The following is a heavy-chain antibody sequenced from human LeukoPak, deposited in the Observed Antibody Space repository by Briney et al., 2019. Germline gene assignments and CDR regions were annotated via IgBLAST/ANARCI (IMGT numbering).Heavy chain of an antibody. CDR3: AREFFYDFRGGHKSLDY. CDR2: IDWDDDK. Sequence: SGPALVKPTQTLTLTCSFSGFSLNTNRMSVSWIRQPPGMPLEWLARIDWDDDKYYSASLKTRLTISKDTSKNQVVLTMTDMAPVDTATYYCAREFFYDFRGGHKSLDYWGQGTLVSVSS. V-gene: IGHV2-70*11. D-gene: IGHD3-3*01. CDR1: GFSLNTNRMS. J-gene: IGHJ4*02.